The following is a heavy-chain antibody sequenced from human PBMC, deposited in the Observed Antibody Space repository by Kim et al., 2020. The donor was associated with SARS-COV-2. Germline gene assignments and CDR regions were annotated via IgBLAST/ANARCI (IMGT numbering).Heavy chain of an antibody. V-gene: IGHV1-2*02. CDR1: GYTFTGYY. Sequence: ASVKVSCKASGYTFTGYYMHWVRQAPGQGLEWMGWINPNSGGTNYAQKFQGRVTMTRDTSISTAYMELSRLRSDDTAVYYCARDSKVTFGGVIDYWGQGTLVTVSS. CDR3: ARDSKVTFGGVIDY. CDR2: INPNSGGT. J-gene: IGHJ4*02. D-gene: IGHD3-16*01.